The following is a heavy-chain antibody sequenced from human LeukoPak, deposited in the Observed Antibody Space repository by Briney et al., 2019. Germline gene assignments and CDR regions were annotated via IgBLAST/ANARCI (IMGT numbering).Heavy chain of an antibody. Sequence: SSETLSLTCTVSGGSISSYYWSWIRQPAGKGLEWIGRIYTSGSTNYNPSLKSRVTMSVDTSKNQFSLKLSSVTAADTAVYYCARSSYYYAGDAFDIWGQGTMVTVSS. CDR2: IYTSGST. V-gene: IGHV4-4*07. J-gene: IGHJ3*02. D-gene: IGHD3-10*01. CDR1: GGSISSYY. CDR3: ARSSYYYAGDAFDI.